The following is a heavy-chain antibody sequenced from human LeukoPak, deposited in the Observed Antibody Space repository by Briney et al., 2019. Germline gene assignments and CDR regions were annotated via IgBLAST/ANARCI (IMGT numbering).Heavy chain of an antibody. V-gene: IGHV4-61*05. CDR1: GGSISSSSYY. Sequence: SETLSLTCTVSGGSISSSSYYWGWIRQPPGKGLEWIGYIYYSGSTNYNPSLKSRVTISVDTSKNQFSLKLSSVTAADTAVYYCARCTVDYGDPAFDYWGQGTLVTVSS. CDR3: ARCTVDYGDPAFDY. D-gene: IGHD4-17*01. J-gene: IGHJ4*02. CDR2: IYYSGST.